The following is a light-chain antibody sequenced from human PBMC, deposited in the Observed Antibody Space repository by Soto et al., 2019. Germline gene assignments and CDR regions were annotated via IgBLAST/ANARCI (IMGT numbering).Light chain of an antibody. J-gene: IGLJ1*01. CDR1: TSKIGNNY. Sequence: SVLTQPPSVSAAPGQKVTISCSASTSKIGNNYISWYQQIPGKGPRLLIYDNSKRPSGIPDRFSGSKSGTSATLDITGLQTGDEADYYCGTWDSNVVAFVFGTGTKLTVL. CDR3: GTWDSNVVAFV. V-gene: IGLV1-51*01. CDR2: DNS.